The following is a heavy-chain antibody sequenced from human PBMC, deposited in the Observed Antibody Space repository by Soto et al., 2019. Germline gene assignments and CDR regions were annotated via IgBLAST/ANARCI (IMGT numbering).Heavy chain of an antibody. D-gene: IGHD3-10*01. CDR1: GFTFSSYG. V-gene: IGHV3-30*18. CDR2: ISYDGSNK. Sequence: QVQLVESGGGVVQPGRSLRLSCAASGFTFSSYGMHWVRQAPGKGLEWVAVISYDGSNKYYADSVKGRFTISRDNSKNXLYLQMNSLRAEDTAVYYCAKDRGYGSGSRACMDVWGQGTTVTVSS. CDR3: AKDRGYGSGSRACMDV. J-gene: IGHJ6*02.